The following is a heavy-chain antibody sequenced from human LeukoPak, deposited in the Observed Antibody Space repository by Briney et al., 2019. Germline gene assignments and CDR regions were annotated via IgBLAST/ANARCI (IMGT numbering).Heavy chain of an antibody. CDR3: ARAPTTYYYGSGSYSLFDY. V-gene: IGHV3-20*04. CDR2: INWNGGST. Sequence: GRSLRLSCAASGFTFDDYGMNWVRQAPPKGLDWVSGINWNGGSTGYEDSVKGRFTIFRDNAKNSLYLQMNSLRAEDTALYYCARAPTTYYYGSGSYSLFDYWGQGTLVNVSS. J-gene: IGHJ4*02. CDR1: GFTFDDYG. D-gene: IGHD3-10*01.